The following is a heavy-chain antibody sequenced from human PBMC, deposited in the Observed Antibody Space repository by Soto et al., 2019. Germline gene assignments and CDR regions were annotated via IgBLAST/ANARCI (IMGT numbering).Heavy chain of an antibody. CDR1: GGSXSRYY. V-gene: IGHV4-59*01. CDR3: AREGLAFSDYFDY. CDR2: IYYSGST. D-gene: IGHD3-3*02. J-gene: IGHJ4*02. Sequence: SXXLSLTCPVSGGSXSRYYWRWIRQPPGKGLEWILYIYYSGSTNYNPSLKSRVTISVDTSKKQFSLKLSSVTAAYTDVYYCAREGLAFSDYFDYWGQGTLGTVS.